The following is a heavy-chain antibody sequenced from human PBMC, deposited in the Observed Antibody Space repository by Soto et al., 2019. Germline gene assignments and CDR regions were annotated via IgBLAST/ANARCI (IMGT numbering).Heavy chain of an antibody. CDR2: ISGYTENP. Sequence: QVQLVQSGAEVKKPGASVKVSCKASGYTFTRYGFSWVRQAPGQRLEWMGWISGYTENPNYAQKFQGRVTLTTDTSTSTAYMELRSLRSDDTALYYCARDIHGAYPEDWGQGTLVTVSS. V-gene: IGHV1-18*01. J-gene: IGHJ1*01. CDR3: ARDIHGAYPED. D-gene: IGHD1-26*01. CDR1: GYTFTRYG.